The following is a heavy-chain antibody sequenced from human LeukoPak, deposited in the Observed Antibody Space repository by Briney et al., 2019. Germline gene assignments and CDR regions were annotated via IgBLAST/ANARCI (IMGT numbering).Heavy chain of an antibody. V-gene: IGHV3-7*03. D-gene: IGHD2-2*01. CDR3: ASRLSSTSSSGDY. CDR1: GFTFSSSW. J-gene: IGHJ4*02. CDR2: IKQDGSEK. Sequence: PGGSLRLSCAASGFTFSSSWMSWVRQAPGKGLEWVANIKQDGSEKYYVDSVKGRFTISRDNAKSSLYLQMNSLRAEDTAVYYCASRLSSTSSSGDYWGQGTLVTVSS.